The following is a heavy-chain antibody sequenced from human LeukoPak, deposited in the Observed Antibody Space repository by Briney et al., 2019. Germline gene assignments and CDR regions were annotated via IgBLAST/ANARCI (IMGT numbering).Heavy chain of an antibody. Sequence: GGSLRSSCAAPGDTICGHIMNWGRAAPRRGEYRVSAILFSGESTCYADSGKGRFSISRNNSKNTLYLQMERLGGEGTAVYYCEKDVGTSGNYSPSDYWGQGTLVTVSS. CDR3: EKDVGTSGNYSPSDY. D-gene: IGHD3-10*01. V-gene: IGHV3-23*01. J-gene: IGHJ4*02. CDR2: ILFSGEST. CDR1: GDTICGHI.